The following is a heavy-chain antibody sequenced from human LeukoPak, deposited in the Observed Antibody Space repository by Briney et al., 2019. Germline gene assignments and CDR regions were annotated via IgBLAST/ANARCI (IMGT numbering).Heavy chain of an antibody. V-gene: IGHV3-66*02. CDR1: GFSVSSNY. Sequence: GGSLRLSCAASGFSVSSNYMSWVRQAPGKGLEWVSVIYSGGSTYHADSVKGRFTVSRDNSKNTLYLEMNSLRAEDTAMYYCARVVLSYWFDPWGQGTLVTVSS. CDR2: IYSGGST. CDR3: ARVVLSYWFDP. D-gene: IGHD3-16*02. J-gene: IGHJ5*02.